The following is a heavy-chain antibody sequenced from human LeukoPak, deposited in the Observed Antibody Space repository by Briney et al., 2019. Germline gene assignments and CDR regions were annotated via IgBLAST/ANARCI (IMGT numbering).Heavy chain of an antibody. D-gene: IGHD6-19*01. J-gene: IGHJ4*02. CDR2: ISPYNGNT. V-gene: IGHV1-18*01. Sequence: ASVKVSCKASGYTFTSYAISWVRQAPGQGLEWMGWISPYNGNTKYAQKLQGRVTMTTDTSTSTAYMELRSLRSDDTAVYFCAREGAPSSGWYYFDYWGQGSLVTVSS. CDR3: AREGAPSSGWYYFDY. CDR1: GYTFTSYA.